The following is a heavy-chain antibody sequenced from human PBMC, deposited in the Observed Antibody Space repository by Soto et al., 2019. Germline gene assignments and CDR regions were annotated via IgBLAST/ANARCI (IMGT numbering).Heavy chain of an antibody. Sequence: SETLSLTCTVSGGSISSSSYYWGWIRQPPGKRLEWIGSIYYSGSTYYNPSLKSRVTISVDTSKNQFSLKLSSVTAADTAVYYCARRDGAARPVPYYFDYWGQGTLVTVSS. D-gene: IGHD6-6*01. V-gene: IGHV4-39*01. CDR3: ARRDGAARPVPYYFDY. CDR2: IYYSGST. J-gene: IGHJ4*02. CDR1: GGSISSSSYY.